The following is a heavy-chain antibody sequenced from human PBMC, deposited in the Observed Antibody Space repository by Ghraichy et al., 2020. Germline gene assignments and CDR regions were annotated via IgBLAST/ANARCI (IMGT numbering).Heavy chain of an antibody. Sequence: GESVNISCAASGFTFSSYAMSWVRQAPGKGLEWVSAISGSGGSTYYADSVKGRFTISRDNSKNTLYLQMNSLRAEDTAVYYCASGSDGDYFDYWGQGTLVTVSS. V-gene: IGHV3-23*01. J-gene: IGHJ4*02. CDR1: GFTFSSYA. CDR3: ASGSDGDYFDY. CDR2: ISGSGGST. D-gene: IGHD3-3*01.